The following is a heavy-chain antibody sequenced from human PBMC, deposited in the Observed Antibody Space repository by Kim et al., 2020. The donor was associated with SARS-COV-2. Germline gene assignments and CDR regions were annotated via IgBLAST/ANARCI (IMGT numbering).Heavy chain of an antibody. Sequence: ASVKVSCKASGYTFTSSGISWVRQAPGQGLEWMGWISAYNGNTNYAQKLQGRVTMTTDTSTSTAYMELRSLRSDDTAGYYCASTGATTGVGAFDIWGQGTMVTVSS. CDR1: GYTFTSSG. CDR2: ISAYNGNT. J-gene: IGHJ3*02. V-gene: IGHV1-18*01. D-gene: IGHD1-26*01. CDR3: ASTGATTGVGAFDI.